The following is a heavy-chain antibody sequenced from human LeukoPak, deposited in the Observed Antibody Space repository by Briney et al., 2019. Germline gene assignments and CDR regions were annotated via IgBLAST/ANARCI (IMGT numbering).Heavy chain of an antibody. CDR2: INHSGST. J-gene: IGHJ3*02. CDR1: GGSFSGYY. V-gene: IGHV4-34*01. Sequence: SETLSLTCAVYGGSFSGYYWSWIRQPPGKGLEWIGEINHSGSTNYNPSLKSRVTISVDTSKNQFSLKLSSVTAADTAVYYCARGPGDFWSGYYYAFHIWGQGTMVTVSS. CDR3: ARGPGDFWSGYYYAFHI. D-gene: IGHD3-3*01.